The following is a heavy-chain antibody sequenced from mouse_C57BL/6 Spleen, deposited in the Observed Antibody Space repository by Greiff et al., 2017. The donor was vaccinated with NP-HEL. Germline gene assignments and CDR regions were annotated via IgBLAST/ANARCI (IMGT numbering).Heavy chain of an antibody. CDR2: IYPGSGNT. J-gene: IGHJ4*01. V-gene: IGHV1-66*01. Sequence: QVQLQQSGPELVKPGASVKISCKASGYSFTSYYIHWVKQRPGQGLEWIGWIYPGSGNTKYNEKFKGKATLTADTSSSTAYMQLSSLTSEDSAVYYCARGDYDYGNEIAMDYWGQGTSVTVSS. CDR3: ARGDYDYGNEIAMDY. CDR1: GYSFTSYY. D-gene: IGHD2-1*01.